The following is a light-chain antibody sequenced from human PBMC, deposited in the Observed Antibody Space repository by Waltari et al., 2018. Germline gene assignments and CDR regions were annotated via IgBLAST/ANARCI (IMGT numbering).Light chain of an antibody. Sequence: SYELTQPPSVSVSPGQTARITCSGDALPKQYAYWYQQKPGQAPGLVIYKDSDRPSGIPERFAGSSAGTTVTLTISGVQAEDEADYYCQSADSSGTYPYVFGTGTKVTVL. CDR2: KDS. CDR3: QSADSSGTYPYV. J-gene: IGLJ1*01. CDR1: ALPKQY. V-gene: IGLV3-25*03.